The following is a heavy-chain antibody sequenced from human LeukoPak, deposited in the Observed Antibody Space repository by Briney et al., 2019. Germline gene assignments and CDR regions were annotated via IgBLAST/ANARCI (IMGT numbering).Heavy chain of an antibody. V-gene: IGHV3-66*01. Sequence: GGSLRLSCAASGFTISNNYIRWLRQAPGKGLEWVSHIYSGGFTQFAGSVRGRFTMSRDSSKNTLYLQMNSLRAEDTAVYYCAKDWSGNYNWSDPWGQGTLVTVSS. D-gene: IGHD3-3*01. J-gene: IGHJ5*02. CDR3: AKDWSGNYNWSDP. CDR1: GFTISNNY. CDR2: IYSGGFT.